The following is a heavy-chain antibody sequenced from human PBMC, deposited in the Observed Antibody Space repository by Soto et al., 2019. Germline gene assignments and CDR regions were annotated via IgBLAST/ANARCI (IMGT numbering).Heavy chain of an antibody. J-gene: IGHJ4*02. Sequence: PGGSLRLSCAASGFTFSSYAMSWVRQAPGKGLEWVSAISGSGGSTYYADSVKGRFTISRDNSKNTLYLQMNSLRAEDTAVYYCAIEPAQWLVGRVIRDYWGQGTLVTVSS. CDR1: GFTFSSYA. D-gene: IGHD6-19*01. CDR3: AIEPAQWLVGRVIRDY. CDR2: ISGSGGST. V-gene: IGHV3-23*01.